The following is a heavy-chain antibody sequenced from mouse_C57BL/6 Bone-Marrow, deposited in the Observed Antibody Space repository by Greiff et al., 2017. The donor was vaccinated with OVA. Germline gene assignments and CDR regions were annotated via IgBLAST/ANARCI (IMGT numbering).Heavy chain of an antibody. CDR2: ISNGGGST. CDR1: GFTFSDYY. J-gene: IGHJ1*03. D-gene: IGHD2-3*01. V-gene: IGHV5-12*01. Sequence: EVKLVESGGGLVQPGGSLKLSCAASGFTFSDYYMYWVRQTPEKRLEWVAYISNGGGSTYYPATVKCRFTISRDNAKKTLYLQMSRLKSEDTAMYYCARLIYDGYYRGYFDVWGTGTTVTVSS. CDR3: ARLIYDGYYRGYFDV.